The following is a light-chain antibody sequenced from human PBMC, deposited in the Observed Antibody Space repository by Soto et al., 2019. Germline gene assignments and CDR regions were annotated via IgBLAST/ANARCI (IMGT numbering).Light chain of an antibody. CDR3: QAWDSSTHYV. V-gene: IGLV3-1*01. CDR1: KLGDKY. J-gene: IGLJ1*01. Sequence: SYELTQPPSVSVSPGQTASITCSGDKLGDKYACWYQQKPGQSTVLVIYQDSKRPSGIPERFSGSNSGNTATLTISGTPAIDEADYYCQAWDSSTHYVFGTGTKLTVL. CDR2: QDS.